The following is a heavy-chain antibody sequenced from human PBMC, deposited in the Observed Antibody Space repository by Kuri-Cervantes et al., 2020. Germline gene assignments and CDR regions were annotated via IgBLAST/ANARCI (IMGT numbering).Heavy chain of an antibody. CDR2: IYYSGST. CDR1: GGSISSYY. D-gene: IGHD4-17*01. J-gene: IGHJ5*02. Sequence: SETLSLTCTVSGGSISSYYWSWIRQPPGKGLEWIGYIYYSGSTNYNPSLKSRVTISVDTSKNQFSLKLNSVTAADTAVYYCVRGRRLRGWFDPWGQGTLVTVSS. V-gene: IGHV4-59*12. CDR3: VRGRRLRGWFDP.